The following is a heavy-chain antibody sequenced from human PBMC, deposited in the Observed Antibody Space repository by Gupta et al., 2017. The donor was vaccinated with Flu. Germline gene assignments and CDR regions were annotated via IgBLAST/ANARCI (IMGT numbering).Heavy chain of an antibody. D-gene: IGHD3-10*01. V-gene: IGHV3-7*01. J-gene: IGHJ6*02. CDR2: IKKDGSEK. Sequence: EVQLVESGGGLVQPGGSLRLSCAASGFTFSSYWMSWVRQAPGKGLEWVANIKKDGSEKYYVDSVKGRVTISRDNAKNSLYRQMNSLRAEDTAVYDCARSITMVRGVTLYYGMDVGGQGTTVTVSS. CDR1: GFTFSSYW. CDR3: ARSITMVRGVTLYYGMDV.